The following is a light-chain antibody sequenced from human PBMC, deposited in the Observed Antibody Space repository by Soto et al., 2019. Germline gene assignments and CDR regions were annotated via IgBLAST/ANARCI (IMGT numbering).Light chain of an antibody. V-gene: IGKV3-20*01. CDR2: GVS. J-gene: IGKJ1*01. Sequence: EIVLTQSPGTLSLSPGERATLSCRASQSVKNSYLAWYQQKPGQSPRLVIYGVSNRATGIPNRFSGGGFGTDFTLTISRLEPEDFAVYYGEQYDGSPRTFGQGTTVEIK. CDR1: QSVKNSY. CDR3: EQYDGSPRT.